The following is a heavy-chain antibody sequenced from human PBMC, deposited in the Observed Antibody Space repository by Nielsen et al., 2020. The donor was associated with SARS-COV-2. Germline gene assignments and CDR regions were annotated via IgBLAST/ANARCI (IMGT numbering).Heavy chain of an antibody. Sequence: SLKISCAASGFTFDDYAMHWVRQAPGKGLEWVSGISWNSGSTGYADSVKGRFTISRDNAKNSLYLQMNSLRAEDTALYHCAKGDSSGYSTYWYFDLWGRGTLVTVSS. D-gene: IGHD3-22*01. CDR3: AKGDSSGYSTYWYFDL. V-gene: IGHV3-9*01. CDR2: ISWNSGST. J-gene: IGHJ2*01. CDR1: GFTFDDYA.